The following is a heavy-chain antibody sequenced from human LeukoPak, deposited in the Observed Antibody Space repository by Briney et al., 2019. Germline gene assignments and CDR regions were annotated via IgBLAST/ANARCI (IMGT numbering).Heavy chain of an antibody. Sequence: GGSLRLSCAASGFTFSTYSMNWVRQAPGKGLEWVSSISSSSSYIYYANSVKGRFTIARDNAKNSLYLQMNSLRAEETAVYYCGRALASLYTSGWLSAAYWGQGTLVTVSS. J-gene: IGHJ4*02. CDR3: GRALASLYTSGWLSAAY. CDR1: GFTFSTYS. CDR2: ISSSSSYI. D-gene: IGHD6-19*01. V-gene: IGHV3-21*01.